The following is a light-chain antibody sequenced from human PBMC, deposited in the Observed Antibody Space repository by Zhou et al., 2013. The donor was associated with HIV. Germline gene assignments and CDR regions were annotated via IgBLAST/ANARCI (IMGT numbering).Light chain of an antibody. CDR1: QDISNY. CDR2: DAS. CDR3: QQYXNLPLT. Sequence: DIQMTQSPSSLSASVGDRVTITCQASQDISNYLNWYQQKPGKAPKLLIYDASNLETGVPSRFSGSGSGTDFTFTISSLAASKNIATYYCQQYXNLPLTSVGGT. J-gene: IGKJ4*01. V-gene: IGKV1-33*01.